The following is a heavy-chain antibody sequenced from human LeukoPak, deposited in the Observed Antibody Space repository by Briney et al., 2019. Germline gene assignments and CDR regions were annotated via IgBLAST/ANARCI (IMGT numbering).Heavy chain of an antibody. J-gene: IGHJ4*02. CDR2: TRNKAKSYTT. V-gene: IGHV3-72*01. CDR3: ARDFGYDGYFDY. CDR1: GFTFSDHY. Sequence: GGSLRLSCAASGFTFSDHYMDWVRQAPGKGLEWVGRTRNKAKSYTTEYAASVKVRFTISIDDLKSLLYLQLSSLKTEDTAVYYWARDFGYDGYFDYWGQGTLVTVSS. D-gene: IGHD3-3*01.